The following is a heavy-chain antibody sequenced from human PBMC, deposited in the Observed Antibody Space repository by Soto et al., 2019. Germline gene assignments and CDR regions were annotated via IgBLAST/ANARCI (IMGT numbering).Heavy chain of an antibody. CDR3: AKALPHYCSGGSCYSEALDY. CDR1: GFTFSNAW. V-gene: IGHV3-30*18. Sequence: PGGSLRLSCAASGFTFSNAWMNWVRQAPGKGLEWVAVISYDGSNKYYADSVKGRFTISRDNSKNTLYLQMNSLRAEDTAVYYCAKALPHYCSGGSCYSEALDYWGQGTLVTVSS. J-gene: IGHJ4*02. D-gene: IGHD2-15*01. CDR2: ISYDGSNK.